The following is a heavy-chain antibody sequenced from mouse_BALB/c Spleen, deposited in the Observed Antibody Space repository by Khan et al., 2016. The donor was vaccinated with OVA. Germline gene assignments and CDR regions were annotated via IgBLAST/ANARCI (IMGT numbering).Heavy chain of an antibody. Sequence: VQLQESGTELAKPGASVKMSCKASGYTFISYWMHWVKQRPGQGLEWIGYINPSTDYTEYNQKFKDKATLTADKSSNTAYMQLSSLTSEDSAVYYCVRRGLYGIFVYWGQGTRVTVSA. V-gene: IGHV1-7*01. J-gene: IGHJ3*01. CDR2: INPSTDYT. CDR3: VRRGLYGIFVY. CDR1: GYTFISYW. D-gene: IGHD2-1*01.